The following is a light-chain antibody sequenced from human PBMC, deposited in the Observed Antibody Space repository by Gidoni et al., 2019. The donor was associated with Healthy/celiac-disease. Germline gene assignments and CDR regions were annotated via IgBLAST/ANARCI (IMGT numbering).Light chain of an antibody. CDR1: QSVSSSY. CDR3: QQYGSAPPWYT. Sequence: EIVLTQSPGTLSLSPGESATLSCRASQSVSSSYLAWYRQKPGQAPRLLIYSSSRGATGIPDRFRGSGSGTDLALTISRLEPEDFAVYYCQQYGSAPPWYTFXXXTKLEIK. V-gene: IGKV3-20*01. CDR2: SSS. J-gene: IGKJ2*01.